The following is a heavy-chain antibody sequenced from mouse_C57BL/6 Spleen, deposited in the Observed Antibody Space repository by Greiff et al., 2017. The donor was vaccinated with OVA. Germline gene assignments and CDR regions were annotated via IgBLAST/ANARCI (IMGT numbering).Heavy chain of an antibody. CDR2: ISSGGDYI. CDR1: GFTFSSYA. J-gene: IGHJ3*01. D-gene: IGHD2-12*01. Sequence: EVKVVESGEGLVKPGGSLKLSCAASGFTFSSYAMSWVRQTPEKRLEWVAYISSGGDYIYYADTVKGRFTISRDNARNTLYLQMSSLKSEDTAMDYCTRVAYDEWFAYWGQGTLVTVSA. V-gene: IGHV5-9-1*02. CDR3: TRVAYDEWFAY.